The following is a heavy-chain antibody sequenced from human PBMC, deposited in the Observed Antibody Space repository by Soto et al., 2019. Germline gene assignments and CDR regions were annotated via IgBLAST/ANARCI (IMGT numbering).Heavy chain of an antibody. D-gene: IGHD1-1*01. CDR2: IYPSGGST. CDR1: GYTFTSYY. J-gene: IGHJ3*02. V-gene: IGHV1-46*03. CDR3: SRVFAGNWNDDPSGGAFDI. Sequence: QVQLVQSGAEVKKPGASVKVSCKASGYTFTSYYMHWVRQAPGQGREWMGRIYPSGGSTDYEQKFQGRVTMIRDTSTSTDDMELSSLSSDDTAVYYCSRVFAGNWNDDPSGGAFDIWGQGTKVPVSS.